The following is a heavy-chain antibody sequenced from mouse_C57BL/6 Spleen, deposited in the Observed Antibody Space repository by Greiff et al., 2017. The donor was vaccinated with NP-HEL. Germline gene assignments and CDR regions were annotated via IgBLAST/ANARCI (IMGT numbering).Heavy chain of an antibody. V-gene: IGHV1-82*01. Sequence: VQLQQSGPELVKPGASVKISCKASGYAFSSSWMNWVKQRPGKGLEWIGRIYPGDGDTNYNGKFKGKATLTADKSSSTAYMQLSSLTSEDSAVYFCARYPGNYAMDYWGQGTSVTVSS. J-gene: IGHJ4*01. CDR3: ARYPGNYAMDY. CDR1: GYAFSSSW. CDR2: IYPGDGDT.